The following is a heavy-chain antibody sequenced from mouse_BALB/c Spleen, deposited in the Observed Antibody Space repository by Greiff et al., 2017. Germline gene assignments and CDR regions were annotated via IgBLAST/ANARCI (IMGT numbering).Heavy chain of an antibody. Sequence: VQLKESGPGLVKPSQSLSLTCTVTGYSITSDYAWNWIRQFPGNKLEWMGYISYSGSTSYNPSPKSRISITRDTSKNQFFLQLNSVTTEDTATYYCARGYPWFAYWGQGTLVTVSA. J-gene: IGHJ3*01. D-gene: IGHD2-2*01. V-gene: IGHV3-2*02. CDR2: ISYSGST. CDR3: ARGYPWFAY. CDR1: GYSITSDYA.